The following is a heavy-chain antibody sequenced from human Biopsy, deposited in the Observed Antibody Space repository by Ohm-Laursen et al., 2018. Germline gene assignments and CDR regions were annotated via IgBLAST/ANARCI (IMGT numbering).Heavy chain of an antibody. J-gene: IGHJ5*02. CDR1: GYTFTTYY. CDR2: INAKTGDT. CDR3: TRGGYYYDSLAYYYWFDP. D-gene: IGHD3-22*01. Sequence: GSSVKVSCKTSGYTFTTYYMHWVRQAPGQGLEWMGWINAKTGDTNYAQKFQGRVTMTRDTSISTAYVDLSSLRSDDTAVYYCTRGGYYYDSLAYYYWFDPWGQGTLVTVSS. V-gene: IGHV1-2*02.